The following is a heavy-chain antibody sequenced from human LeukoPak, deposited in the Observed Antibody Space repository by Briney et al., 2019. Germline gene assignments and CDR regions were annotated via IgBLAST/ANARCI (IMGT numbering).Heavy chain of an antibody. CDR3: ASRYCYDGSVYSDY. J-gene: IGHJ4*02. CDR2: IHTSGST. CDR1: GGSPSNYY. V-gene: IGHV4-4*07. D-gene: IGHD3-22*01. Sequence: PSETLSLTGTVSGGSPSNYYWSWIRRPAGKGLEWIGRIHTSGSTNYNPSLRSRVTMSLDTSPIQFPLKLCSVPAADTDVYYCASRYCYDGSVYSDYWGQGTLVSVSS.